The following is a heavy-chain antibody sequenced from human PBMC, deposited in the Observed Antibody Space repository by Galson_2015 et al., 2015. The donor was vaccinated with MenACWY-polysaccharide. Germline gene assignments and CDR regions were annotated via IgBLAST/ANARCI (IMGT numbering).Heavy chain of an antibody. Sequence: SVKVSCKASGYTFTGYYVHWVRQAPGQGLEWMGWIHPNSGGTNYAQKSQGRVTMTRDTSISTAYMELSSLRSDDTAVYYCARISGVPPADYWGQGTLVTVSS. CDR3: ARISGVPPADY. CDR1: GYTFTGYY. D-gene: IGHD1-20*01. V-gene: IGHV1-2*02. J-gene: IGHJ4*02. CDR2: IHPNSGGT.